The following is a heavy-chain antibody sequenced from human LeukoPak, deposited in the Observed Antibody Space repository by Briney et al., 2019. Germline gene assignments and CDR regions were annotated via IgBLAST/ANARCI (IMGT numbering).Heavy chain of an antibody. CDR1: GGTFSSYA. V-gene: IGHV1-69*04. Sequence: SVKVSCKASGGTFSSYAISWVRQAPGQGLEWMGRIIPILGIANYAQKFQGRVTITADKSTSTAYMELSSLRSEDTAVYYCAREGYSGYDFNYWGQGTLVTVSS. D-gene: IGHD5-12*01. J-gene: IGHJ4*02. CDR2: IIPILGIA. CDR3: AREGYSGYDFNY.